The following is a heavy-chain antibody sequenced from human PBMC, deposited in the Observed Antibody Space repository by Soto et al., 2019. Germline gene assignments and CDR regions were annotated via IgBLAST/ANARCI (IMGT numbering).Heavy chain of an antibody. J-gene: IGHJ6*02. Sequence: QVQLVQSGAEVKKPGASVKVSCKASGYTFTSYDINWVRQATGQGLEWMGWMNPNSGNIGDAQKFQGRVTMTRNTSISTTYMELSSLRSEDTAVYYCARERAVVITTMGREDYYYYGMDVWGQGTTVTVSS. CDR1: GYTFTSYD. D-gene: IGHD3-22*01. CDR2: MNPNSGNI. CDR3: ARERAVVITTMGREDYYYYGMDV. V-gene: IGHV1-8*01.